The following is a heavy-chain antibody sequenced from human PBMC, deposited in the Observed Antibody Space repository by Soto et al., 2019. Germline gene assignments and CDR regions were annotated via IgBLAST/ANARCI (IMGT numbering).Heavy chain of an antibody. CDR2: ISGSGGST. CDR3: AKKRHRIMAPYYLDY. V-gene: IGHV3-23*01. Sequence: GGSLRLSCAASGFTFSSYAMSWVRQAPGKGLEWVSAISGSGGSTYYADSVKGRFTISRDNSKNTLYLQMNSLRAEDTAVYYCAKKRHRIMAPYYLDYWGPGTLVTVSS. CDR1: GFTFSSYA. J-gene: IGHJ4*02. D-gene: IGHD3-16*01.